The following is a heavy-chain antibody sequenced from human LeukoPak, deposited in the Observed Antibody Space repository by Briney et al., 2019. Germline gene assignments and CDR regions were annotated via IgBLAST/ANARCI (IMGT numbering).Heavy chain of an antibody. Sequence: GGSLRLSCAASGFSFSDYGMHWIRKAPAPGMEREAFIRYDGSTKDYADSVKGRFTISRDNSKNTLFLQMNSLRAEDSAMYYCAKRTVLDRGGGHGAFHIWGQGTTVTVSS. D-gene: IGHD3-22*01. CDR1: GFSFSDYG. CDR2: IRYDGSTK. CDR3: AKRTVLDRGGGHGAFHI. V-gene: IGHV3-30*02. J-gene: IGHJ3*02.